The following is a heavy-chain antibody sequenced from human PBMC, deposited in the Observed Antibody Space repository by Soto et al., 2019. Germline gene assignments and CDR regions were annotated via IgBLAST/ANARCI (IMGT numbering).Heavy chain of an antibody. D-gene: IGHD6-19*01. Sequence: QVQLVQSGAEVKKPGASVKVSCKASGYTFTSYDINWVRQATGQGLEWMGWMNPNTGNTGYAQNFQGRVTMTRNTFIPTAYMGLSSLRSEDTAVYYCARERAVAGCDYWGQGTLVTVSS. CDR2: MNPNTGNT. CDR1: GYTFTSYD. CDR3: ARERAVAGCDY. J-gene: IGHJ4*02. V-gene: IGHV1-8*01.